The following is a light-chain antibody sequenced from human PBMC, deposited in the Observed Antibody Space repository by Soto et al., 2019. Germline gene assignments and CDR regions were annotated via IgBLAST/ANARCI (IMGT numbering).Light chain of an antibody. V-gene: IGKV3-11*01. CDR3: QQRSNWPPYT. CDR2: DAS. Sequence: EILLTKSPPTRSFFPGKRAPLSCRASKIFSISLPWYQQNPGQAPRLLIYDASKRATGIPARFSGSGSGTDFTLTISSLEPEDFAVYYCQQRSNWPPYTFGQGIKLEIK. J-gene: IGKJ2*01. CDR1: KIFSIS.